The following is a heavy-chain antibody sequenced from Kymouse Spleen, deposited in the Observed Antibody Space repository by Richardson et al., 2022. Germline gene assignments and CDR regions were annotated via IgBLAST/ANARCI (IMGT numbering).Heavy chain of an antibody. J-gene: IGHJ6*02. CDR1: GGSFSGYY. CDR3: AREETGTTDYGMDV. CDR2: INHSGST. D-gene: IGHD1-7*01. V-gene: IGHV4-34*01. Sequence: QVQLQQWGAGLLKPSETLSLTCAVYGGSFSGYYWSWIRQPPGKGLEWIGEINHSGSTNYNPSLKSRVTISVDTSKNQFSLKLSSVTAADTAVYYCAREETGTTDYGMDVWGQGTTVTVSS.